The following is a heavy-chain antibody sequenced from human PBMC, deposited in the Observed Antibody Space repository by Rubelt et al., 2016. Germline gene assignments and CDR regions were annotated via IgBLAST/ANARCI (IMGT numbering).Heavy chain of an antibody. Sequence: QITLKESGPTLVKPTQTLTLTCTFSGFSLSTRGVGVGWIRQPPGKALEWLALIYWDDDKRYSPSLKSRLTITKDTSKNQVVLTMTNMDPVDTATYYGARAYSSGWPYYFDYWGQGTLVTVFS. V-gene: IGHV2-5*02. J-gene: IGHJ4*02. CDR1: GFSLSTRGVG. CDR2: IYWDDDK. D-gene: IGHD6-19*01. CDR3: ARAYSSGWPYYFDY.